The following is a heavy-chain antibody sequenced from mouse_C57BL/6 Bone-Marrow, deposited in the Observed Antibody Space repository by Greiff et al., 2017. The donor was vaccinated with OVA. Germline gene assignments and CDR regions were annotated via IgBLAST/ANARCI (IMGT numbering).Heavy chain of an antibody. CDR1: GFTIKDDY. V-gene: IGHV14-4*01. CDR3: TPSDYDDDHDYAMDY. D-gene: IGHD2-4*01. Sequence: EVQLQQSGAELVRPGASVKLSCTASGFTIKDDYMHWVKQRPEQGLEWIGWIDPENGDTEYASKFPGKATITADTSSNTAYLQLSSLTSEDTAVYYCTPSDYDDDHDYAMDYWGQGTSVTVSS. J-gene: IGHJ4*01. CDR2: IDPENGDT.